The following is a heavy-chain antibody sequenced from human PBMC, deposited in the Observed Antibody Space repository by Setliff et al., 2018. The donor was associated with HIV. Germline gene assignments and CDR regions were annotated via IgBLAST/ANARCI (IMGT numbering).Heavy chain of an antibody. CDR1: GFTFGSYS. J-gene: IGHJ4*02. V-gene: IGHV3-48*04. D-gene: IGHD6-19*01. CDR3: VLGGLSSGWGVN. Sequence: QPGGSLRLSCAASGFTFGSYSMNWVRQAPGKGLEWISYITKRADETHYADSVKGRFSISRDTAKNSLYLQMNSLRTEDTAVYYWVLGGLSSGWGVNWGQGTLVTVSS. CDR2: ITKRADET.